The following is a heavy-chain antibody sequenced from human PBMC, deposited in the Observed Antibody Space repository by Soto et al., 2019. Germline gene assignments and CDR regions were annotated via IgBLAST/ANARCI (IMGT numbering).Heavy chain of an antibody. V-gene: IGHV1-18*04. CDR3: ARVYDSSGYTSYYFDS. CDR1: GYTFTSYG. D-gene: IGHD3-22*01. Sequence: ASVEVSCEASGYTFTSYGMSWVRQGPGQGLEWMGWISAYDGNTNYAQKLQGRVTMTTDTSTSTAYMEMRSLRSEDTAVYYCARVYDSSGYTSYYFDSWGEG. CDR2: ISAYDGNT. J-gene: IGHJ4*02.